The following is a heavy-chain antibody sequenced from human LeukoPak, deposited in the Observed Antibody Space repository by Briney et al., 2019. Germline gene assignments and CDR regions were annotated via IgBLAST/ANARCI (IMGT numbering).Heavy chain of an antibody. Sequence: PGGSLRLSCAASGFTFRSHSMIWVRQAPGKGLEWISYIHSGDSTTYYADSVKGRFTISRDNAKNSLYLQMNSLGAEDTAIYYCAIIGYNWRLDYWGQGILVTVSS. CDR2: IHSGDSTT. CDR1: GFTFRSHS. D-gene: IGHD1-1*01. CDR3: AIIGYNWRLDY. V-gene: IGHV3-48*04. J-gene: IGHJ4*02.